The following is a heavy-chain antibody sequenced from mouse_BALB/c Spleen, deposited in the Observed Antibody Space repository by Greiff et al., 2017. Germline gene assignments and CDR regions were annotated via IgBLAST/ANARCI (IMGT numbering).Heavy chain of an antibody. CDR2: ISDGGSYT. D-gene: IGHD2-3*01. CDR3: ARDEDDGYWAY. J-gene: IGHJ3*01. V-gene: IGHV5-4*02. CDR1: GFTFSDYY. Sequence: EVQRVESGGGLVKPGGSLKLSCAASGFTFSDYYMYWVRQTPEKRLEWVATISDGGSYTYYPDSVKGRFTISRDNAKNNLYLQMSSLKSEDTAMYYCARDEDDGYWAYWGQGTLVTVSA.